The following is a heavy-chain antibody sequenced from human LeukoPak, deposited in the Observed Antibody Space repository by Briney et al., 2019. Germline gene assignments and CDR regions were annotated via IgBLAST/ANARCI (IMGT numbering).Heavy chain of an antibody. CDR3: ARVSDSVAGTGHDDY. J-gene: IGHJ4*02. Sequence: PSETLSLTCAVSGGSISSSNWWSWVRQPPGKGLEWIGEIYHSGSTNYNPSLKSRVTISVDKSKNQFSLKLSSVTAADTAVYYCARVSDSVAGTGHDDYWGQGTLVTVSS. D-gene: IGHD6-19*01. CDR1: GGSISSSNW. V-gene: IGHV4-4*02. CDR2: IYHSGST.